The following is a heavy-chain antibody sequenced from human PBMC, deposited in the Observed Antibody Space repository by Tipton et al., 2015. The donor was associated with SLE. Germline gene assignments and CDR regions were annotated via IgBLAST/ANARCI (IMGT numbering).Heavy chain of an antibody. CDR3: ARDRILPSGYANWFDP. D-gene: IGHD5-12*01. V-gene: IGHV4-59*01. Sequence: TLSLTCTVSGGSISSYYWSWIRQPPGKGLEWIGYIYYSGSTNYNPSLKSRVTISVDTSKNQFSLKLSSVTAADTAVYYCARDRILPSGYANWFDPWGQGTLVTVSS. CDR2: IYYSGST. J-gene: IGHJ5*02. CDR1: GGSISSYY.